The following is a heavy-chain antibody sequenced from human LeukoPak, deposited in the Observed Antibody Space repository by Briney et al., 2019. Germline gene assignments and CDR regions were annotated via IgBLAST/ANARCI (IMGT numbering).Heavy chain of an antibody. V-gene: IGHV1-46*01. CDR2: INPSGGST. CDR3: TRDREDNSSWYWFDP. CDR1: GYIFTSYY. Sequence: ASVKVSCKASGYIFTSYYMHWVRQAPGQGLEWMGIINPSGGSTRYAQKFQGRVTMTRDTSTSTVYMELSSLRSEDTAVYYCTRDREDNSSWYWFDPWGQGTLVTVSS. J-gene: IGHJ5*02. D-gene: IGHD6-13*01.